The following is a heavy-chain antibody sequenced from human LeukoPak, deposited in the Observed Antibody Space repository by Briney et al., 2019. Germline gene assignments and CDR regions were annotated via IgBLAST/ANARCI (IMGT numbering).Heavy chain of an antibody. D-gene: IGHD5-24*01. Sequence: GGSLRLSCAVSGFTFSDYYMSWIRQPARRGRDWVSYISSSGSTIYYADSVKGRFTISRDNAKNSLYLQMNSLSAEDTAVYYCARAEMATLAESDYWGQGTLVTVS. V-gene: IGHV3-11*04. CDR3: ARAEMATLAESDY. J-gene: IGHJ4*02. CDR1: GFTFSDYY. CDR2: ISSSGSTI.